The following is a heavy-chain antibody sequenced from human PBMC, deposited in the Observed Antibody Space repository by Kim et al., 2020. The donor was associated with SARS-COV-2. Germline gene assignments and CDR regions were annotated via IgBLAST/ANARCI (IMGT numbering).Heavy chain of an antibody. V-gene: IGHV1-18*04. Sequence: ASVKVSCKASGYTFTSYGISWVRQAPGQGLEWMGWISAYNGNTNYAQKLQGRVTMTTDTSTSTAYMELRSLRSDDTAVYYCARDSTGSFYDSSGYYRYWGQGTLVTVSS. D-gene: IGHD3-22*01. CDR1: GYTFTSYG. J-gene: IGHJ4*02. CDR3: ARDSTGSFYDSSGYYRY. CDR2: ISAYNGNT.